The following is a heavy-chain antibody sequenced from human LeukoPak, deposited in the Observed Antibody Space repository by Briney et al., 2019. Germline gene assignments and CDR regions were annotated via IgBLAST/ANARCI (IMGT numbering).Heavy chain of an antibody. CDR3: AKAFSSGWSPFDY. Sequence: GGSLRLSCAASGFTFSDYYLTWVRQAPGKGLEWVSTIRGAEGGTYYADSVKGRFTISRDNFENTLYLQMNYLREEDTALYYCAKAFSSGWSPFDYWGQGALVTVSS. J-gene: IGHJ4*02. CDR1: GFTFSDYY. D-gene: IGHD6-19*01. V-gene: IGHV3-23*01. CDR2: IRGAEGGT.